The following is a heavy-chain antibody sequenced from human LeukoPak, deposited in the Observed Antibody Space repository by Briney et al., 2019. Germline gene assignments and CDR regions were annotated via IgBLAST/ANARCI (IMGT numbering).Heavy chain of an antibody. CDR2: ISWDGGST. J-gene: IGHJ4*02. D-gene: IGHD3-22*01. CDR1: GFTFDDYA. Sequence: GGSLRLSCAASGFTFDDYAMHWVRQAPGKGLEWVSLISWDGGSTYYADSVKGRFTISRDNSKNSLYLQMNSLRAEDTALYYCAKDALYYYDSSGYYYPDYWGQGTLVTVSS. CDR3: AKDALYYYDSSGYYYPDY. V-gene: IGHV3-43D*03.